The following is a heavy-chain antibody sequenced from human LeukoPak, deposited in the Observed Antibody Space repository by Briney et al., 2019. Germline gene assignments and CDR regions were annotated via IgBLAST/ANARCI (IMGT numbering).Heavy chain of an antibody. CDR1: GYTFTSYD. CDR2: MNPNSGNT. CDR3: ARGRPYQLLSRWFDP. V-gene: IGHV1-8*01. J-gene: IGHJ5*02. D-gene: IGHD2-2*01. Sequence: ASVKVSCKASGYTFTSYDINWVRQATGQGLEWMGWMNPNSGNTGYAQKFQGRVTMTRNTSMSTAYMELSSLRSEDTAVYYCARGRPYQLLSRWFDPWGQGTLVTVSS.